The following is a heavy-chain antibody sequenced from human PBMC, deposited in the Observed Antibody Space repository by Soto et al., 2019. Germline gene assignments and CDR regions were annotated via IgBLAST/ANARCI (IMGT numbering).Heavy chain of an antibody. CDR1: GYTLTELS. CDR2: FDPEDGET. Sequence: GASVKVSCKVSGYTLTELSMHWVRQAPGKGLEWMGGFDPEDGETIYAQKFQGRVTMTEDTSTDTAYMELSSLRSEDTAVYYCATLYCSSTSCYANWFDPWGQGTLVTVSS. V-gene: IGHV1-24*01. D-gene: IGHD2-2*01. CDR3: ATLYCSSTSCYANWFDP. J-gene: IGHJ5*02.